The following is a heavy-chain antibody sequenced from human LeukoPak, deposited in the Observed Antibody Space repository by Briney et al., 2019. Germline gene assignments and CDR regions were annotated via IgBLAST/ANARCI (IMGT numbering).Heavy chain of an antibody. CDR1: GCSFSRYA. J-gene: IGHJ4*02. V-gene: IGHV1-69*04. CDR2: IIPILDIA. CDR3: ARGCIVSTSCCFDY. D-gene: IGHD2-2*01. Sequence: GAGVPVSCQGSGCSFSRYAISWLRQPPGQGREGMGRIIPILDIANYAQKFQCRVTITADKSTSTAYMELSSLRSENTAVYYCARGCIVSTSCCFDYSGEGTLVTVSS.